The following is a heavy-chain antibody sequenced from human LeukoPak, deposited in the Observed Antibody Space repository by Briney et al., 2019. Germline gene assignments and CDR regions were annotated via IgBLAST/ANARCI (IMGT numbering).Heavy chain of an antibody. J-gene: IGHJ4*02. V-gene: IGHV3-30*03. CDR1: GFTFSDYG. D-gene: IGHD6-19*01. Sequence: GRSLRLSCAASGFTFSDYGMQWVRQAPGRGLEWVAVISYDGSSIYCADSVKGRFTISRDNSKNTVYLQMNSLRAEDTAVYYCARRAGYNSDWYLVNDYWGQGTLVTVSS. CDR2: ISYDGSSI. CDR3: ARRAGYNSDWYLVNDY.